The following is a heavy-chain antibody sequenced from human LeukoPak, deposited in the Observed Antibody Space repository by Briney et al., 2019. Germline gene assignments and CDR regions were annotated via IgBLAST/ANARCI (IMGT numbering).Heavy chain of an antibody. CDR3: ARAVYSSYSSIWFDP. CDR2: IYPGDSDT. Sequence: GESLKISCKGSGYSFTSYWIGWVRQMPGKGLEWMGIIYPGDSDTRYSPSFQGQVTISADKSISTAYLQWSSLKASDTAVYYCARAVYSSYSSIWFDPWGQGTLVTVSS. J-gene: IGHJ5*02. CDR1: GYSFTSYW. V-gene: IGHV5-51*01. D-gene: IGHD2-15*01.